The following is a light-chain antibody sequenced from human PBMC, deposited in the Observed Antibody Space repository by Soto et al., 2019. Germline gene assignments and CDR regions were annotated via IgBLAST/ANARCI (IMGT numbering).Light chain of an antibody. CDR1: QSISDT. Sequence: IVLTQSPGTLSLSPGESATLSCRASQSISDTLAWYQQKPGQAPRLLIHGASTRAPGFPARFSGSGSGTDFTLTISSLQSEDFAVYYCQQYNNWPWTFGQGTKVDIK. CDR3: QQYNNWPWT. J-gene: IGKJ1*01. V-gene: IGKV3-15*01. CDR2: GAS.